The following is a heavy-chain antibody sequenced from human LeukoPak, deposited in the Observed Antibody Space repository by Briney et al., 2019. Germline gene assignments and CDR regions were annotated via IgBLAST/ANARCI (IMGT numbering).Heavy chain of an antibody. CDR2: IYYSGSI. Sequence: PSETVSLTCTVSGGSISSSSYYWGWIRQPPGKGLEWIGSIYYSGSIYYNPSLKSRVTISVDTSKKQFSLKLSSVTAADTALYYCATDSSGYYIDYWGQGTLVTVSS. CDR3: ATDSSGYYIDY. D-gene: IGHD3-22*01. CDR1: GGSISSSSYY. J-gene: IGHJ4*02. V-gene: IGHV4-39*01.